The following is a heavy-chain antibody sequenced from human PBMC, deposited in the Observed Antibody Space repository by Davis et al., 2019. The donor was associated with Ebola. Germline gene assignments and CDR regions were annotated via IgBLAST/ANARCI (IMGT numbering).Heavy chain of an antibody. V-gene: IGHV3-33*01. CDR2: IWYDGSNK. Sequence: GESLKISCAASGFTFSSYGMHWVRQAPGKGLEWVAVIWYDGSNKYYADSVKGRFTISRDNSKNTLDLQMNSLKTEDTAVYYCTSNRYGLVAVGDWGQGTLVAVSS. CDR3: TSNRYGLVAVGD. CDR1: GFTFSSYG. D-gene: IGHD5-18*01. J-gene: IGHJ4*02.